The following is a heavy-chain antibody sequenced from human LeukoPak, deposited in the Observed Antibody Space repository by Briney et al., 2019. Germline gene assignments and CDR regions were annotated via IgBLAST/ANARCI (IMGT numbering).Heavy chain of an antibody. CDR3: ARVRYDFWRGYDLFDY. D-gene: IGHD3-3*01. CDR1: GGTFSSYT. Sequence: GSSVKVSCKASGGTFSSYTISWVRQAPGQGLEWMGRIIPILGIANYAQKFQGRVTITADKSTSTAYMELRSLRSDDTAVYYCARVRYDFWRGYDLFDYWGQGTLVTVSS. CDR2: IIPILGIA. V-gene: IGHV1-69*02. J-gene: IGHJ4*02.